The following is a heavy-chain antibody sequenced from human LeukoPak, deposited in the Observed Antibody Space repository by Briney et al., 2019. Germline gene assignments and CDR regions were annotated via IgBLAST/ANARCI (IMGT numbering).Heavy chain of an antibody. CDR1: GYTFTSYY. Sequence: ASVKVSCKASGYTFTSYYMHWVRQAPRQGLEWMGIINPSGGSTSYAQKFQGRVTMTRDTSTSTVYMELSSLRSEDTAVYYCARGPENDGVPHWFDPWGQGTLVTVSS. D-gene: IGHD1-1*01. J-gene: IGHJ5*02. V-gene: IGHV1-46*03. CDR3: ARGPENDGVPHWFDP. CDR2: INPSGGST.